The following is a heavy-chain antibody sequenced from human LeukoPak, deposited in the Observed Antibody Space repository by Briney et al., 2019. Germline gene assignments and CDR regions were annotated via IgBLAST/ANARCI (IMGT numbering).Heavy chain of an antibody. CDR1: GGSISSGSYY. CDR3: AANTYYYESSGYAKDNAFDI. V-gene: IGHV4-61*02. CDR2: IYTSGST. Sequence: SETLSLTCTVSGGSISSGSYYWSWIRQPAGKGLEWIGRIYTSGSTNYNPSLKSRVTISLDTSKNQFSLKLSSVTAADTAVYYCAANTYYYESSGYAKDNAFDIWGQGTMVTVSS. D-gene: IGHD3-22*01. J-gene: IGHJ3*02.